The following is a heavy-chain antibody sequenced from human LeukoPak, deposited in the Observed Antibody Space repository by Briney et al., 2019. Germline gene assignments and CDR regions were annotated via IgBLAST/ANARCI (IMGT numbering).Heavy chain of an antibody. J-gene: IGHJ3*02. CDR2: ISGLSNYI. D-gene: IGHD2-2*01. V-gene: IGHV3-21*01. CDR1: GFTFSDYR. CDR3: ARVDCTTTSCPRHDAFDI. Sequence: GGSLRLSCTASGFTFSDYRMNWVRQAPGKGLEWVSSISGLSNYIYYADSVKGGVTISRDNAKNSLSLQMNSLRAEDTAVYYCARVDCTTTSCPRHDAFDIWGQGTMVTVSS.